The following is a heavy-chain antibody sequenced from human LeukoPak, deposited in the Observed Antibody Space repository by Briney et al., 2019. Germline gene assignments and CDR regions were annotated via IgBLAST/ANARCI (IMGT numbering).Heavy chain of an antibody. Sequence: GGSLRLSCAASGFTFSSYAMSCVRQAPGKGLEWVSAISGSGGSTYYADSVKGRFTISRDNSKNTLYLQMNSLRAEDTAVYYCAKDSTGVYDSSGYYYSPSFDYWGQGTLVTVSS. CDR3: AKDSTGVYDSSGYYYSPSFDY. D-gene: IGHD3-22*01. CDR2: ISGSGGST. J-gene: IGHJ4*02. V-gene: IGHV3-23*01. CDR1: GFTFSSYA.